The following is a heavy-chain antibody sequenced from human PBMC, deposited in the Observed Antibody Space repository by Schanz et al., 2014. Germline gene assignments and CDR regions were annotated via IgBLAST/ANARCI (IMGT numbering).Heavy chain of an antibody. Sequence: QVHLMQSGAEAKKPGASVKVSCKAFGYSFTTYFIHWVRLAPGQGFEWMGLISPSGGSTSYAQKFQGRVTMTRDRSTSTVFMELSGLTSEDTAVYYGGRGGGAYPQKYGMDVWGQGTTVTVSS. V-gene: IGHV1-46*01. D-gene: IGHD3-16*01. CDR1: GYSFTTYF. CDR2: ISPSGGST. J-gene: IGHJ6*02. CDR3: GRGGGAYPQKYGMDV.